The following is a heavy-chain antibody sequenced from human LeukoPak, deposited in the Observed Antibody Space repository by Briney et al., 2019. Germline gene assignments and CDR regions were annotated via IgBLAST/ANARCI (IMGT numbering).Heavy chain of an antibody. V-gene: IGHV1-69*13. D-gene: IGHD3-10*01. CDR3: ARDGITMVRGVIISNNWFDP. CDR2: IIPIFGRA. Sequence: SVKVSCKASGGTVISYAISWVRQGPGQGLEWMGGIIPIFGRANYAQKFQSRVTITADESTSTAYMELSSLRSEDTAVYYCARDGITMVRGVIISNNWFDPWGQGTLVTVSS. J-gene: IGHJ5*02. CDR1: GGTVISYA.